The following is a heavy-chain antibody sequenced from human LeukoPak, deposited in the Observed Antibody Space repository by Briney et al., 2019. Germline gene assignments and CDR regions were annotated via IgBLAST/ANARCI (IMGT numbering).Heavy chain of an antibody. D-gene: IGHD6-13*01. V-gene: IGHV3-9*01. CDR1: GFTFDDYA. J-gene: IGHJ3*02. Sequence: SGGSQRLSCAASGFTFDDYAMHWIRQAPGKGLEWVSGITWNSGRIGYADSVKGRFTISRDNAKNLLYLQMNSLTTEDTAFYYCAKYRAAAGSDEAFDIRGQGTMVTVSS. CDR2: ITWNSGRI. CDR3: AKYRAAAGSDEAFDI.